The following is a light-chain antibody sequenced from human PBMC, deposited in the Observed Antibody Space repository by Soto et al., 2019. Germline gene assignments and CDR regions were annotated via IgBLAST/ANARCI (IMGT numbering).Light chain of an antibody. CDR3: QQYHTYIT. J-gene: IGKJ5*01. Sequence: DSQMSQPPSTLSASVGDRVAITCRASQSISRWLAWYQQKPGKAPQALIYDASSLKSGVPSRFSGNGSGTDFTLTISSLQPEDFATYYCQQYHTYITFRQGTRLEIK. V-gene: IGKV1-5*01. CDR1: QSISRW. CDR2: DAS.